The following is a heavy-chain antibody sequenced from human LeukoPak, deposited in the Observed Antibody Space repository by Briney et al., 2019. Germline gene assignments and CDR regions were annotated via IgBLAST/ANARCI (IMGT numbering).Heavy chain of an antibody. V-gene: IGHV1-2*02. D-gene: IGHD3-10*01. CDR2: INPNSGGT. J-gene: IGHJ6*02. CDR1: GYTFTGYY. Sequence: ASVKVSCKASGYTFTGYYMHWVRQAPGQGLEWMGWINPNSGGTNYAQKFQGRVTMTRDTSISTAYMELSRLRSDDTAVYYCARVGWFGELLPPWHYYGMDVWGQGTTVTVSS. CDR3: ARVGWFGELLPPWHYYGMDV.